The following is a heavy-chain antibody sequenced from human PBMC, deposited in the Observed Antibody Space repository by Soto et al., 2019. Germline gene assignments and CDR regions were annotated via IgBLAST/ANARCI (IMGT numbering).Heavy chain of an antibody. CDR2: ISSSGTGI. V-gene: IGHV3-11*01. Sequence: GSLTLSCAASGFTFRDYYMSWIRQAPGKGLEWVSYISSSGTGIYYADSVKGRFTVSRDNAKNSLYLQMNSLRAEDTAVYYCAKLITTAAAGTVDYWGLRPPVTVSS. D-gene: IGHD6-13*01. CDR3: AKLITTAAAGTVDY. CDR1: GFTFRDYY. J-gene: IGHJ4*02.